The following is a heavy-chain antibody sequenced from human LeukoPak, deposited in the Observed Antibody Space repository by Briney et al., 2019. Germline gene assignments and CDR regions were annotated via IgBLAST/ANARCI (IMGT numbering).Heavy chain of an antibody. CDR3: ARAGYDILTGYYYYFDY. D-gene: IGHD3-9*01. CDR2: ISYDGSNK. V-gene: IGHV3-30-3*01. CDR1: GFTFISYA. Sequence: GGSLRLSCAASGFTFISYAMHWVRQAPGKGLEWVAVISYDGSNKYYADSVKGRFTISRDNSKNTLYLQMNSLRAEDTAVYYCARAGYDILTGYYYYFDYWGQGTLVTVSS. J-gene: IGHJ4*02.